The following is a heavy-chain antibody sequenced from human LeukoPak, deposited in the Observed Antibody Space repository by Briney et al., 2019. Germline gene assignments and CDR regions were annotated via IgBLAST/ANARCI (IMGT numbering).Heavy chain of an antibody. CDR1: GYTFTGYY. CDR2: INPNSGGT. J-gene: IGHJ5*02. Sequence: ASVKVACKASGYTFTGYYMHWVRQAPGQGLEWMGWINPNSGGTNYAQKFQGRVTMTRDTSISTAYMELSRLRSDDTAVYYCAREQWLVRGGGSGWFDPWGQGTLVTVSS. CDR3: AREQWLVRGGGSGWFDP. V-gene: IGHV1-2*02. D-gene: IGHD6-19*01.